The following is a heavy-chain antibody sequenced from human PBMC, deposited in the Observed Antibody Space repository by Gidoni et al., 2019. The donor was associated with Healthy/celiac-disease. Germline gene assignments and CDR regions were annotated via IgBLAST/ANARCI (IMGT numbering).Heavy chain of an antibody. D-gene: IGHD4-17*01. CDR1: GGTFSSSA. V-gene: IGHV1-69*01. Sequence: QVQLVQPGAEVQKPGSSVKVSCKASGGTFSSSATSWVRQAPGHGLEWMGGIIPIFGTANYAQKFQGRVTITADESTSTAYMELSSLRSEDTAVYYCARVLLTTVTTLHYYYGMDVWGQGTTVTVSS. J-gene: IGHJ6*02. CDR3: ARVLLTTVTTLHYYYGMDV. CDR2: IIPIFGTA.